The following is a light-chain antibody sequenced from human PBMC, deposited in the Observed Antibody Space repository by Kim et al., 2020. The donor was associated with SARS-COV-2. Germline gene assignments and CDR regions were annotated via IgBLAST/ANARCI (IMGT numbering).Light chain of an antibody. J-gene: IGKJ5*01. Sequence: AAVGDLVTITCQARKGVSGYFNWYHQKPGEAPTVLICDAANLESGVPSRFSRGGYGTEFSLTIGSVQPEDFVIYYCQQYDAPPFTFGQGTRLEIK. V-gene: IGKV1-33*01. CDR3: QQYDAPPFT. CDR2: DAA. CDR1: KGVSGY.